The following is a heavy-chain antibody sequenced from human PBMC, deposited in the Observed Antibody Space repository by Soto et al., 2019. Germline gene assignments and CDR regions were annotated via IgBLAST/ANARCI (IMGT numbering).Heavy chain of an antibody. V-gene: IGHV5-51*01. CDR2: IYPGDSDT. CDR3: ASGSPLGCSCYYYYYGTDV. Sequence: ESLKISCKGSGYSFTSYWIGWVRQMPGKGLEWMGIIYPGDSDTRYSPSFQGQVTISADKSISTAYLQWSSLKASDTAMYYCASGSPLGCSCYYYYYGTDVCGHGTMLSVPS. D-gene: IGHD2-15*01. CDR1: GYSFTSYW. J-gene: IGHJ6*02.